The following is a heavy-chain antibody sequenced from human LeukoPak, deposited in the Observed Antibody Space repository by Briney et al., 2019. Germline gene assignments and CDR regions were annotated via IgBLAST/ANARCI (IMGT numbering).Heavy chain of an antibody. J-gene: IGHJ4*02. Sequence: AWVRQAPGRGLEWIGSAYYGGNIYYNPSLKSRVTISVDTSKNQFSLKLSSVTAADTAVYYCARENGWYYFDYWGQGTLVTVSS. CDR3: ARENGWYYFDY. V-gene: IGHV4-39*07. D-gene: IGHD6-19*01. CDR2: AYYGGNI.